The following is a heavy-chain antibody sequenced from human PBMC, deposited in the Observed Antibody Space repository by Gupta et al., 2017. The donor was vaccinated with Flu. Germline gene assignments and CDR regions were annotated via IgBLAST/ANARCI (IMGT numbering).Heavy chain of an antibody. CDR3: ARGRDLNLDITGTEKLTN. J-gene: IGHJ4*02. CDR1: GYNFASYD. Sequence: QVQLVQSGAEVKKPGASVKVSCKTSGYNFASYDINWVRQATGQGLEWMGWMNPNSGNTGYAQKFQGRVTMTRNTSISTAYRELSSLRSEDTAVXYXARGRDLNLDITGTEKLTNGGQGTLVTVSS. CDR2: MNPNSGNT. D-gene: IGHD1-20*01. V-gene: IGHV1-8*01.